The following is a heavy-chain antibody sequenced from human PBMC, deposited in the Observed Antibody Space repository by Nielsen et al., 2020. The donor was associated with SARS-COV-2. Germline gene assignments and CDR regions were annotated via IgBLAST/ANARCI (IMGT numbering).Heavy chain of an antibody. D-gene: IGHD6-13*01. V-gene: IGHV4-34*01. CDR1: GGSFSGYY. Sequence: SETLSLTCAVYGGSFSGYYWSWIRQPPGKGLEWIGEINHSGSTNYNPSLKSRVTISVDTSKNQFSLKLSSVTAADTAVYYCARYSSYGMDVWGQGTTVTVSS. J-gene: IGHJ6*02. CDR2: INHSGST. CDR3: ARYSSYGMDV.